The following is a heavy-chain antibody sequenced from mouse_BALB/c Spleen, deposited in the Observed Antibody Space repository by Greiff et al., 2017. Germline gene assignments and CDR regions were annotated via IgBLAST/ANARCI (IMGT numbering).Heavy chain of an antibody. D-gene: IGHD1-1*01. CDR3: AREDYGRGFDY. J-gene: IGHJ2*01. V-gene: IGHV5-6-5*01. CDR2: ISSGGST. Sequence: DVKLVESGGGLVKPGGSLKLSCAASGFTFSSYAMSWVRQTPEKRLEWVASISSGGSTYYPDSVKGRFTISRDNARNILYLQMSSLRSEDTAMYYCAREDYGRGFDYWGQGTTLTVSS. CDR1: GFTFSSYA.